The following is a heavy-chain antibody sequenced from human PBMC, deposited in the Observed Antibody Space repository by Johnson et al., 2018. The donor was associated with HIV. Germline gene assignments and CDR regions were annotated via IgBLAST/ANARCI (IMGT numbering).Heavy chain of an antibody. J-gene: IGHJ3*02. Sequence: VQLVESGGGLVRPGGSLRLSCVASGFSFIDYAMIWVRQSPGKGLEWVSFISGGEDDTYYADSVKGRFTISRDNSKTTLYLQMNSLRDEDTAVYYCARDRGYLDAFDIWGQGTMVTVSS. V-gene: IGHV3-23*04. CDR1: GFSFIDYA. D-gene: IGHD1-26*01. CDR3: ARDRGYLDAFDI. CDR2: ISGGEDDT.